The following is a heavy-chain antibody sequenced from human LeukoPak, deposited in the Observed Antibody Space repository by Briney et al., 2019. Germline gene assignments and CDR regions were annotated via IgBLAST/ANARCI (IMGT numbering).Heavy chain of an antibody. Sequence: RASVKVSCKPSGYTFTDYYHHWVRQAPGQGLEWMGWINPNSGNTGYAQKFQGRVTITRNTSISTAYMELSSLRSEDTAVYYCARATMVRGVIGYYYYYMDVWGKGTTVTVSS. CDR3: ARATMVRGVIGYYYYYMDV. D-gene: IGHD3-10*01. J-gene: IGHJ6*03. CDR1: GYTFTDYY. V-gene: IGHV1-8*03. CDR2: INPNSGNT.